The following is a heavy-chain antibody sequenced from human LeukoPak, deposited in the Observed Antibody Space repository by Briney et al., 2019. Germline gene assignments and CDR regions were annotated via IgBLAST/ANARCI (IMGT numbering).Heavy chain of an antibody. V-gene: IGHV3-21*01. J-gene: IGHJ4*02. CDR3: ASGDYDYVWGSYRFFDY. CDR1: GFTFSSYS. CDR2: ISSSSSYI. D-gene: IGHD3-16*02. Sequence: GGSLRLSCAASGFTFSSYSMNWVRQAPGKGLEWVSSISSSSSYIYYADSVKGRFTISRDNAKNSLYLQMNSLRAEDTAVYYCASGDYDYVWGSYRFFDYWGQGTLVTVSS.